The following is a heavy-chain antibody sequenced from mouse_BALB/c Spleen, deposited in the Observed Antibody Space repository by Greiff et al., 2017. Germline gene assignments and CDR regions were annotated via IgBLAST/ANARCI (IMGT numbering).Heavy chain of an antibody. J-gene: IGHJ3*01. V-gene: IGHV1-7*01. Sequence: VQLQQSGAELAKPGASVKMSCKASGYTFTSYWMHWVKQRPGQGLEWIGYINPSTGYTEYNQKFKDKATLTADKSSSTAYMQLSSLTSEDSAVYYCARGEYGTFAYWGQGTLVTVSA. CDR2: INPSTGYT. CDR3: ARGEYGTFAY. D-gene: IGHD2-10*02. CDR1: GYTFTSYW.